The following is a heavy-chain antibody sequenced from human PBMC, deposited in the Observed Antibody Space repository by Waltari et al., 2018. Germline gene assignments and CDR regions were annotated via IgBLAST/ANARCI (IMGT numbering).Heavy chain of an antibody. J-gene: IGHJ4*02. Sequence: ELQLVECGGGLVRPGGSLVRSCAASEFTFSSYGMHWVRQVPGKGPVWVVRINSDGSSTSDADSVKGRFTTSSDHAKNTLDPQMNSLRAEDTAVYYCASGVGTFDYWGQGTLVTVSS. D-gene: IGHD1-26*01. CDR2: INSDGSST. V-gene: IGHV3-74*01. CDR1: EFTFSSYG. CDR3: ASGVGTFDY.